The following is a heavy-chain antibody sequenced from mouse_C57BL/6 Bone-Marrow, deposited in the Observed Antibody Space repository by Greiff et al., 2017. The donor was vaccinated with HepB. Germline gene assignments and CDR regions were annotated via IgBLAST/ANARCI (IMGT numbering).Heavy chain of an antibody. V-gene: IGHV1-64*01. CDR1: GYTFTSYW. J-gene: IGHJ3*01. D-gene: IGHD2-2*01. Sequence: VQLQQPGAELVKPGASVKLSCKASGYTFTSYWMHWVKQRPGQGLEWIGMIHPNSGSTNYNEKFKSKATLTVDKSSSTAYMQLSSLTSEDSAVYYCANLLWLRRGFAYWGQGTLVTVSA. CDR3: ANLLWLRRGFAY. CDR2: IHPNSGST.